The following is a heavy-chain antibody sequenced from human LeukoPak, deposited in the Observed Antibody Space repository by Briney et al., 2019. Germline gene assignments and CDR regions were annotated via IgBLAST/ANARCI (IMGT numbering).Heavy chain of an antibody. Sequence: GSLRLSCAASGFTFSSYSMSWVRQAPGKGLEWVSTISGSDSSTHYAVSVKGRFTISRDNSKNTLYLQMSSLRADDTAVYYCAKSGYNRFDYWGQGTLVTVSS. D-gene: IGHD5-24*01. CDR2: ISGSDSST. CDR3: AKSGYNRFDY. V-gene: IGHV3-23*01. J-gene: IGHJ4*02. CDR1: GFTFSSYS.